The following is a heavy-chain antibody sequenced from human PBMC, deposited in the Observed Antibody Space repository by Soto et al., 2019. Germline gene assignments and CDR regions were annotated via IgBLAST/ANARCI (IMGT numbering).Heavy chain of an antibody. Sequence: EVQLVESGGGLVQPGGSLRLSCAASGFTFSSYWMSWVRQAPGKGLEWVAHTRQDGGQEYYVDSVKGRFTISRDNAKNSLYLQMNSLGVEDTAVYYCARYPNPTVAGLPFDLWGQGTLVTVSS. CDR1: GFTFSSYW. CDR2: TRQDGGQE. CDR3: ARYPNPTVAGLPFDL. D-gene: IGHD6-19*01. V-gene: IGHV3-7*03. J-gene: IGHJ4*02.